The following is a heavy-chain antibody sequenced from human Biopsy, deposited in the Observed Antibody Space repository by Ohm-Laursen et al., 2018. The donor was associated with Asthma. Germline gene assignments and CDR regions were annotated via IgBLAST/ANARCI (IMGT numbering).Heavy chain of an antibody. J-gene: IGHJ6*02. Sequence: LSLTCAASGFSFSEFVMHWVRQAPGKGLEWVAVISYDGSTKYYADSVKGRFTISRDNSKNTLYLQMNSLRAEDTAVYYCAREGGDYLSGYYYYYGMDVWGQGTTVTVSS. CDR1: GFSFSEFV. D-gene: IGHD4-17*01. CDR2: ISYDGSTK. CDR3: AREGGDYLSGYYYYYGMDV. V-gene: IGHV3-30*03.